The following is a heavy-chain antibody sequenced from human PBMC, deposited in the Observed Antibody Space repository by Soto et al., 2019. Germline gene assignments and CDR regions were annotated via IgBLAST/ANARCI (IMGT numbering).Heavy chain of an antibody. CDR1: GFTFNNYG. CDR3: TRAAIKGELLDY. CDR2: IWHDGSNK. J-gene: IGHJ4*02. Sequence: QVQLVESGGGVVQPGRSLRLSCAASGFTFNNYGMHWVRQAPGKGLEWVALIWHDGSNKGYADSVKGRFTISRDNSKNTLNLQMNSLIVEDTAVYYCTRAAIKGELLDYWGQGTQVTVSS. D-gene: IGHD1-26*01. V-gene: IGHV3-33*01.